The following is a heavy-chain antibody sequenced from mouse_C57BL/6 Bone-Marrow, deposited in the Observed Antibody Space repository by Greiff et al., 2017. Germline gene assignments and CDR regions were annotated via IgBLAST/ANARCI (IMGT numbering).Heavy chain of an antibody. Sequence: QVQLKESGAELMKPGASVKLSCKATGYTFTGYWIEWVKQRPGHGLEWIGEILPGSGSTNYTAKFKGKATFTADTSANTAYMQLSSLTTADSAIYYCAREGNYDYAMDYWGQGTSVTVSS. CDR3: AREGNYDYAMDY. V-gene: IGHV1-9*01. D-gene: IGHD2-1*01. CDR2: ILPGSGST. CDR1: GYTFTGYW. J-gene: IGHJ4*01.